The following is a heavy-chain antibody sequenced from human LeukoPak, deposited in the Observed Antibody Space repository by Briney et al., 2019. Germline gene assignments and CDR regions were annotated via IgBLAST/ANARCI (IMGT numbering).Heavy chain of an antibody. CDR1: GGSIISKSYY. D-gene: IGHD6-13*01. J-gene: IGHJ3*02. CDR3: ARNGPTAAGAFDS. CDR2: IYHSESV. V-gene: IGHV4-39*07. Sequence: SETLSLTCTVSGGSIISKSYYWGWVRQPPGKGLEWIGSIYHSESVYYNPSLKSRIAISMDTSNNQFSLNLNSLTAAGTAVYYCARNGPTAAGAFDSWGQGTLVTVSS.